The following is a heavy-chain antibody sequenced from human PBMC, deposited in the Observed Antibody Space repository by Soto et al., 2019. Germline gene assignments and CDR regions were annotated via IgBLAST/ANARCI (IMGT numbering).Heavy chain of an antibody. Sequence: QLQLQESGSGLVKPSQTLSLTCAVSGGSISSGGYSWSWIRQPPGKGLEWIGYIYHSGSTYYNQSRRRRVTISVDRSRNQFSLKRSSVTAAATAVYYCAAGGGLPRYYWGQGTLVTVSS. CDR2: IYHSGST. J-gene: IGHJ4*02. CDR1: GGSISSGGYS. V-gene: IGHV4-30-2*01. CDR3: AAGGGLPRYY. D-gene: IGHD5-12*01.